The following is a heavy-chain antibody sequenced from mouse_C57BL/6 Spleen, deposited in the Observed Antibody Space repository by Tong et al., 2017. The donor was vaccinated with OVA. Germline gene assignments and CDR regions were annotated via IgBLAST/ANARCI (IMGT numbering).Heavy chain of an antibody. CDR1: GYTFTSYW. V-gene: IGHV1-87*01. J-gene: IGHJ2*01. CDR3: ARAGNYYFDY. Sequence: VQLQESGAELVRPGASVKLSCKASGYTFTSYWMQWVKQRPGQGLEWIGAIYPGDGDTRYTQKFKGKATLTADKSSSTAYMQLSSLASEDSAVYYCARAGNYYFDYWGQGTTLTVSS. D-gene: IGHD2-1*01. CDR2: IYPGDGDT.